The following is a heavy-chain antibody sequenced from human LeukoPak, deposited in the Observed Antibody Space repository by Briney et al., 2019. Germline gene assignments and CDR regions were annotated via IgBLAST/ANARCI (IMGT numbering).Heavy chain of an antibody. J-gene: IGHJ4*02. D-gene: IGHD3-22*01. CDR2: ISAYNGNT. V-gene: IGHV1-18*01. CDR3: ARHPGLQYYYDSSGYLDY. CDR1: GYTFTSYG. Sequence: ASVKVSCKASGYTFTSYGISWGRQAPGQGLEWMGWISAYNGNTNYAQKLQGRVTMTTDTSTSTAYMELRSLRSDDTAVYYCARHPGLQYYYDSSGYLDYWGQGTLVTVSS.